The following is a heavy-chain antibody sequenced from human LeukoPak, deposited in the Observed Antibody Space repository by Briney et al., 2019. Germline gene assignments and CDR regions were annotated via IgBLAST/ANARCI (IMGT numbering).Heavy chain of an antibody. CDR3: ARGTKSGLGESSVGY. CDR2: ISAYTGNT. CDR1: GYTFTNYG. Sequence: ASVKVSCKASGYTFTNYGLSWVRQAPGQGLEWMGWISAYTGNTNYAQKLQGRVTMTTDTSTSTAYMELSSLRSEDTAVYYCARGTKSGLGESSVGYWGQGTLVTVSS. D-gene: IGHD3-16*01. V-gene: IGHV1-18*01. J-gene: IGHJ4*02.